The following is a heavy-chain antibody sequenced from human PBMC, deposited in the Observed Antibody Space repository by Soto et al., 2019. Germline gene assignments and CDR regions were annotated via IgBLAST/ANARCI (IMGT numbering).Heavy chain of an antibody. Sequence: ASVKVSCKASGYTFTGYYMHWVRQAPGQGLEWMGWINPNSGGTNYVQKFQGWVTMTRDTSISTAYMELSRLRSDDTAVYYCARGGIVGATTDAFDIWGQGTMVTVSS. J-gene: IGHJ3*02. CDR1: GYTFTGYY. CDR3: ARGGIVGATTDAFDI. V-gene: IGHV1-2*04. D-gene: IGHD1-26*01. CDR2: INPNSGGT.